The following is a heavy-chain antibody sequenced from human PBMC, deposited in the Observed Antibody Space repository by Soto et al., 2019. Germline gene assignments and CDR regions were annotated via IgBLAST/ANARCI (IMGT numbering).Heavy chain of an antibody. D-gene: IGHD6-13*01. CDR3: ARDRKAGPTTAPFDY. V-gene: IGHV1-18*01. CDR2: ISAYNGNT. Sequence: QVQLVQSGAEVKKPGASVKVSCKASGYTFTSYGISWVRQAPGQGLEWMGWISAYNGNTNFAQKLQGRVTMTTDTTTSTAYMELRSLRSDDTAVYYCARDRKAGPTTAPFDYWGQGTLVTVSS. CDR1: GYTFTSYG. J-gene: IGHJ4*02.